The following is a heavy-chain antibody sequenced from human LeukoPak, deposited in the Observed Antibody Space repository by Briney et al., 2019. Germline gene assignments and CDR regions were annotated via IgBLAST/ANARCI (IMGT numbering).Heavy chain of an antibody. CDR1: GGSISSYY. V-gene: IGHV4-59*01. D-gene: IGHD2-21*01. CDR2: IYYSGST. Sequence: SETLSLTCTVSGGSISSYYWGWIRQPPGKGLEWIGYIYYSGSTNYNPSLKSRVTISVDTSKNQFSLKLSSVTAADTAVYYCARLTTYCGGDCYSLEYWGQGTLVTVSS. CDR3: ARLTTYCGGDCYSLEY. J-gene: IGHJ4*02.